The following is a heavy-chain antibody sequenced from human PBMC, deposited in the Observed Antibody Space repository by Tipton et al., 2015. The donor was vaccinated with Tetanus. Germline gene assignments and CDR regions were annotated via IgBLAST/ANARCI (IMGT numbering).Heavy chain of an antibody. J-gene: IGHJ4*02. D-gene: IGHD6-25*01. CDR1: GFIFSSYT. Sequence: SLRLSCEVPGFIFSSYTMNWVRQTPGKGLEWVSSISSTSSYVYYADSLKGRFTISRDNAKSSLYLQMNSLRAEGTAVYFCASGSALDYWGPGALVTVSS. CDR2: ISSTSSYV. V-gene: IGHV3-21*01. CDR3: ASGSALDY.